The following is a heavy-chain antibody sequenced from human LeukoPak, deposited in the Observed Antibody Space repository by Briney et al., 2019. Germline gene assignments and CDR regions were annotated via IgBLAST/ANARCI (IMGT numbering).Heavy chain of an antibody. J-gene: IGHJ4*02. V-gene: IGHV3-9*01. CDR3: AKDRRAGSYDY. D-gene: IGHD3-10*01. Sequence: PGGSLRLSCAASGFTFDDYAMHWVRQAPGKGLEWVSGISWNSGSIGYADSVKGRFTISRDNAKNTLYLQMNSLRAEDTAVYYCAKDRRAGSYDYWGQGTLVTVSS. CDR2: ISWNSGSI. CDR1: GFTFDDYA.